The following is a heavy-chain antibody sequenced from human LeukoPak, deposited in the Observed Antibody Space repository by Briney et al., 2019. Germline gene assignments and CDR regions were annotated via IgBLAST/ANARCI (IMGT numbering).Heavy chain of an antibody. CDR1: GFTFTDYA. Sequence: GRSLRLSCAASGFTFTDYAMVWVRQAPGQGLEWASTISASGSTTYYADSVMGRFTISRDNSKNTLSPQMSSLRAEDTDVYYCAKARTPYNSGFDYWGKGTLVAVSS. CDR3: AKARTPYNSGFDY. J-gene: IGHJ4*02. V-gene: IGHV3-23*01. D-gene: IGHD6-19*01. CDR2: ISASGSTT.